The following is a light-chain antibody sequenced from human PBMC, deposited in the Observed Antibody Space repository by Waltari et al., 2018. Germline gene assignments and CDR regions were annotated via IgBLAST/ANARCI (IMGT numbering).Light chain of an antibody. CDR3: QQYTSFSLT. J-gene: IGKJ4*01. Sequence: DIQMTQFPSSLSASIGGRVTFTCRASQSISSWLAWYQQKPGKAPKLLISKGSTLESGVPSRFSGSGSGTEFTLTISSLQPDDFATYYCQQYTSFSLTFGGGTTVEIK. CDR2: KGS. V-gene: IGKV1-5*03. CDR1: QSISSW.